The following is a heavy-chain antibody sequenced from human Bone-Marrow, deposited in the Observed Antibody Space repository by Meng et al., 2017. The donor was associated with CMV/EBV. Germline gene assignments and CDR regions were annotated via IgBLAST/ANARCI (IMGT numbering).Heavy chain of an antibody. CDR2: INPSGGST. D-gene: IGHD2-2*02. CDR3: ARVFLGKSADIGGRYFDL. V-gene: IGHV1-46*01. CDR1: GYTFTSYY. J-gene: IGHJ2*01. Sequence: ASVKVSCKASGYTFTSYYMHWVRQAPGQGLEWMGIINPSGGSTSYAQKFQGRVTMTTDTSTSTAYMELRSLRSDDTAVYYCARVFLGKSADIGGRYFDLWGRGTLVTVSS.